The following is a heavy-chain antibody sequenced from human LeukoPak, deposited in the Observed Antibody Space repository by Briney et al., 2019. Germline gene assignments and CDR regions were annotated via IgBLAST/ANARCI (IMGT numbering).Heavy chain of an antibody. J-gene: IGHJ5*02. CDR1: GGSISSYY. Sequence: PSETLSLTCTVSGGSISSYYWSWIRQPPGKGLEWIGYIYYSGSTNYNPSLKSRVTVSVDTSKNQFSLKLSSVPAADTAVYYCARVSGPFSYGNWFDAWGQGTLVTVSS. CDR3: ARVSGPFSYGNWFDA. D-gene: IGHD5-18*01. CDR2: IYYSGST. V-gene: IGHV4-59*01.